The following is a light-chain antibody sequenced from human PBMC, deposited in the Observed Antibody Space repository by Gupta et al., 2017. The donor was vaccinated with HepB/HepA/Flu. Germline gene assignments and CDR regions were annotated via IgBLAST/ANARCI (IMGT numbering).Light chain of an antibody. CDR1: QIVTSTY. CDR2: GAS. Sequence: EIVLTQSPGTLSLSPGERATLSCRASQIVTSTYLAWYQQKPGQAPRLLIYGASSRATGIPDRFSGSGSGTDFTLTISRLEPEDFAVYYCQQYGSSLIFTFGPGTKVDIK. J-gene: IGKJ3*01. V-gene: IGKV3-20*01. CDR3: QQYGSSLIFT.